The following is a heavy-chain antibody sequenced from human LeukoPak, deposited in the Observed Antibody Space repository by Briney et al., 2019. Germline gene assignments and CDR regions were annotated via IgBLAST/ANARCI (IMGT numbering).Heavy chain of an antibody. J-gene: IGHJ3*02. D-gene: IGHD3-22*01. CDR1: GFTFSSYE. CDR2: ISSSGSTI. CDR3: ARAPPQYYYDSSGYPNDAFDI. Sequence: GGSLRLSCAASGFTFSSYEMNWVRQAPGKGLEWVSYISSSGSTIYYADSVKGRFTISRDNAKNSLYLQMNSLRAEDTAVYYCARAPPQYYYDSSGYPNDAFDIWGQGTMVTVSS. V-gene: IGHV3-48*03.